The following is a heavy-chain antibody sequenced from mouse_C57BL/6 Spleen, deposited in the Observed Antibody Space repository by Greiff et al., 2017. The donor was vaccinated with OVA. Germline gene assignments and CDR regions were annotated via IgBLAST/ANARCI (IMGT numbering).Heavy chain of an antibody. D-gene: IGHD1-1*01. CDR3: ARDRVTTVVARYFDY. Sequence: VQLKESGGGLVKPGGSLKLSCAASGFTFSSYAMSWVRQTPEKRLEWVATISDGGSYTYYPDNVKGRFTISRDNAKNNLYLQMSHLKSEDTAMYYCARDRVTTVVARYFDYWGQGTTLTVSS. J-gene: IGHJ2*01. CDR1: GFTFSSYA. V-gene: IGHV5-4*01. CDR2: ISDGGSYT.